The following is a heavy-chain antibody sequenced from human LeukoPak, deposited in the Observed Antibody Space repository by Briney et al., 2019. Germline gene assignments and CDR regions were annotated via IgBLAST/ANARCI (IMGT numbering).Heavy chain of an antibody. CDR1: GGTFSSYA. CDR2: IIPIFGTA. V-gene: IGHV1-69*05. D-gene: IGHD6-19*01. J-gene: IGHJ4*02. CDR3: ARDLYSSGWYYEEKPFDY. Sequence: VKVSCKASGGTFSSYAISRMRQAPGQGLEWMGRIIPIFGTANYAQKFQGRVTITTDESTSTAYMELSSLRSEDTAVYYCARDLYSSGWYYEEKPFDYWGQGTLVTVSS.